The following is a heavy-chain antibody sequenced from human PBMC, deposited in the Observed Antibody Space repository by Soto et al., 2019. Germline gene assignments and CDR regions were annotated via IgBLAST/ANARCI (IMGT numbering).Heavy chain of an antibody. CDR1: GCTFTGYY. CDR3: ARGVVTGGYYYYYYYGMDV. Sequence: GASVKVCCKASGCTFTGYYMHWVRQAPGQGLEWMGWINPNSGGTNYAQKFQGRVTMTRDTSISTAYMELSRLRSDDTAVYYCARGVVTGGYYYYYYYGMDVWGQGTTVTVSS. CDR2: INPNSGGT. V-gene: IGHV1-2*02. J-gene: IGHJ6*02. D-gene: IGHD5-18*01.